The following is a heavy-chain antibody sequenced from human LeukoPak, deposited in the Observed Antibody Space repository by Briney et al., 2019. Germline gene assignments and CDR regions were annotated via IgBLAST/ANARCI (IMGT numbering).Heavy chain of an antibody. V-gene: IGHV4-59*12. CDR3: AASGSYYNARFDY. CDR1: GGSISSYY. J-gene: IGHJ4*02. Sequence: PSETLSLTCTVSGGSISSYYWSWIRQPPGKGLEWIGYIYYSGSTNYNPSLKSRVTISVDTSKNQFSLKLSSVTAADTAVYYCAASGSYYNARFDYWGQGTLVTVSS. CDR2: IYYSGST. D-gene: IGHD1-26*01.